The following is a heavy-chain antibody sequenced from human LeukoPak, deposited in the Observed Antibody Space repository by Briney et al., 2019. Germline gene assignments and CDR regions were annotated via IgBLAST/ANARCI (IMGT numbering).Heavy chain of an antibody. J-gene: IGHJ6*02. Sequence: GGSLRLSCAASGFTFSSYALHWVRQAPGKGLEWVAVVSYDGSDKYYSDSVKGRFTISRDNSKNTLFLQMNSLRGEDTAVYYCVSTRNRGYSYGQYGMDVWGQGTTVSVSS. D-gene: IGHD5-18*01. V-gene: IGHV3-30-3*01. CDR2: VSYDGSDK. CDR1: GFTFSSYA. CDR3: VSTRNRGYSYGQYGMDV.